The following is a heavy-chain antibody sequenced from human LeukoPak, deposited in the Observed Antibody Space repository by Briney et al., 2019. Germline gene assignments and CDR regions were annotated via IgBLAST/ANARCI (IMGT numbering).Heavy chain of an antibody. J-gene: IGHJ3*02. CDR2: ISYDGSNK. Sequence: GGSLRLSCAASGFTFSSYGMHWVRQAPGKGLEWVAVISYDGSNKYYADSVKGRFTISRDNSKNTLYLQMNSLRAEDTAVYCANPAPPGAFDIWGQGTMVTVSS. CDR3: ANPAPPGAFDI. CDR1: GFTFSSYG. V-gene: IGHV3-30*18.